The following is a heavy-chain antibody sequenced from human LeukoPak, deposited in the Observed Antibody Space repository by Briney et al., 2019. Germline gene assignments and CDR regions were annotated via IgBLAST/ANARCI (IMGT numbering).Heavy chain of an antibody. J-gene: IGHJ4*02. Sequence: GGSLRLSCAASGFTFSSYSMNWVRQAPGKGLEWVSSISSSSSYIYYADSVKGRFTISRDNAKNSLYLQMNSLRAEDTAVYYCARDDPYSGSPRYWGQGTLVTVSS. CDR1: GFTFSSYS. CDR3: ARDDPYSGSPRY. CDR2: ISSSSSYI. V-gene: IGHV3-21*01. D-gene: IGHD1-26*01.